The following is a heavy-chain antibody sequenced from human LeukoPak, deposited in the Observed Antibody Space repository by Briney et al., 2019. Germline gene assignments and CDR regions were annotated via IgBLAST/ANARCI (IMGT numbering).Heavy chain of an antibody. Sequence: SETLSLTCTVSGGSISSYYWSWIRQPPGKGLEWIGYIYYSGSTNYNPSLKSRVTISVDTSKNQFSLTLSSVTAADTAVYYCARGNYDFWSGHYNWFDPWGQGTLVTVSS. D-gene: IGHD3-3*01. CDR2: IYYSGST. CDR1: GGSISSYY. CDR3: ARGNYDFWSGHYNWFDP. J-gene: IGHJ5*02. V-gene: IGHV4-59*01.